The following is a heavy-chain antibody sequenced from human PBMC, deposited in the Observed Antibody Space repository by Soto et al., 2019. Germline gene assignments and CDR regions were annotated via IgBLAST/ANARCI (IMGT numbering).Heavy chain of an antibody. CDR2: ISAGGDAA. V-gene: IGHV3-23*01. CDR3: ANGGLECSRNYLFYT. CDR1: GFPYSNYA. Sequence: GWSLILSCAASGFPYSNYAMIWVRQAPGKGLEWVSSISAGGDAAYHADAVKGRLTISRDNSNNTLYLQMNSLRADDTAVYYCANGGLECSRNYLFYTRGQGNLVTVSS. D-gene: IGHD1-7*01. J-gene: IGHJ4*02.